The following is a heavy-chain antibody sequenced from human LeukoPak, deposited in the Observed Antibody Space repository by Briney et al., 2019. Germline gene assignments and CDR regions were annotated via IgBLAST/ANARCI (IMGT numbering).Heavy chain of an antibody. CDR1: GFTFSSYA. CDR2: ISYDGSNK. D-gene: IGHD5-18*01. J-gene: IGHJ4*02. CDR3: ARGGYSYGSPFDY. V-gene: IGHV3-30*04. Sequence: PGRSLGLSCAASGFTFSSYAMHWVRQAPGKGLEWVAVISYDGSNKYYADSVKGRFTISRDNSKNTLYLQMNSLRAEDTAVYYCARGGYSYGSPFDYWGQGTLVTVSS.